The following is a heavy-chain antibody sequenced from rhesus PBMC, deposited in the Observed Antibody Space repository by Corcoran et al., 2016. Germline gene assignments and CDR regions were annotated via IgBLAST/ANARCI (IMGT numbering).Heavy chain of an antibody. J-gene: IGHJ4*01. V-gene: IGHV4-80*01. CDR1: GGSFSSYW. D-gene: IGHD2-21*01. CDR3: ASHTPLCTGSGCYWSLVDFDY. CDR2: INGNSGST. Sequence: QVQLQESGPGLVKPSETLSLTCAVSGGSFSSYWWSWIRQPPGKGLEWIGEINGNSGSTNYNPSRTSRITMSIDASKIQCSLKRSSVTAADTAVYYCASHTPLCTGSGCYWSLVDFDYWGQGVLVTVSS.